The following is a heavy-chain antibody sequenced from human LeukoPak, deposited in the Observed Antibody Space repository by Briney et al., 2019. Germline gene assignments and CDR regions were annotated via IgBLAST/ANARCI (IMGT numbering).Heavy chain of an antibody. V-gene: IGHV3-7*04. CDR1: GFTFSYFW. Sequence: GGSLRLSCAASGFTFSYFWMSWVRQAPGKGLEWVANIKQDGSEKYYEDSVKGRFTISRDNAKNSLYLQMNSLRAEDTAVYYCARGNIVGATTTPFDYWGQGTLVTVSS. CDR3: ARGNIVGATTTPFDY. J-gene: IGHJ4*02. D-gene: IGHD1-26*01. CDR2: IKQDGSEK.